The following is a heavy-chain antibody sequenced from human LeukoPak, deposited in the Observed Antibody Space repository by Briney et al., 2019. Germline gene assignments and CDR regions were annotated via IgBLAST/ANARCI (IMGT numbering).Heavy chain of an antibody. CDR2: IQYSGST. CDR1: GGPISRYY. V-gene: IGHV4-59*01. CDR3: ARTVRGDYVDY. Sequence: SETLSLTCTVSGGPISRYYWIWIRQPPGKALEWIGYIQYSGSTNYNPSLKSRVTISVDTSKKQFSLNLSSVIAADAARYYCARTVRGDYVDYWGQGALVTVSS. D-gene: IGHD4-17*01. J-gene: IGHJ4*02.